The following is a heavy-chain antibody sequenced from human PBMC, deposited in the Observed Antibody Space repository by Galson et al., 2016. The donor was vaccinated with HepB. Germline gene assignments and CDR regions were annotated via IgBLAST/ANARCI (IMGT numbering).Heavy chain of an antibody. V-gene: IGHV1-18*01. Sequence: SVKVSCKASGYTFTSYGISWVRQAPGQGLEWMGWISAYNGNTNYAKKLQGRVTMTTDTSKSTAYMELRSLRSDDTAVYYCARDRHQYSSGWYVGGMDVWGQGTTVTVSS. CDR3: ARDRHQYSSGWYVGGMDV. J-gene: IGHJ6*02. D-gene: IGHD6-19*01. CDR1: GYTFTSYG. CDR2: ISAYNGNT.